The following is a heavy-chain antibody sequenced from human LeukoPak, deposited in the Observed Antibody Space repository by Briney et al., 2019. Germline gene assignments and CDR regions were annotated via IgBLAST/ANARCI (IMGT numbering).Heavy chain of an antibody. Sequence: SETLSLTCTVSGGSISSYYWRWIRQPPGKGLEWIGYIYYSGSTNYNPSLKSRVTISVDTSKNQFSLKLSSVTAADTAVYYCAREVAGTDYFDYWGQGTLVTVSS. CDR2: IYYSGST. CDR1: GGSISSYY. J-gene: IGHJ4*02. CDR3: AREVAGTDYFDY. D-gene: IGHD6-19*01. V-gene: IGHV4-59*12.